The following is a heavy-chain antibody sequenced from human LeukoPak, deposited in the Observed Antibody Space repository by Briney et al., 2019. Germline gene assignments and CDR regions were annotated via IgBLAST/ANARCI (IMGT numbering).Heavy chain of an antibody. CDR2: ISAYNGNT. J-gene: IGHJ4*02. D-gene: IGHD3-3*01. V-gene: IGHV1-18*04. CDR3: ARIFGVVTADY. CDR1: GYTFTGYY. Sequence: ASVKVSCKASGYTFTGYYMHWVRQAPGQGLEWMGWISAYNGNTNYAQKLQGRVTMTTDTSTSTAYMELRSLRSDDTAVYYCARIFGVVTADYWGQGTLVTVSS.